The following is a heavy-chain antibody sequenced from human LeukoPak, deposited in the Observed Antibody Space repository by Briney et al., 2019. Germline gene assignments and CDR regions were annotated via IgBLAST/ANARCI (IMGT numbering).Heavy chain of an antibody. V-gene: IGHV3-48*02. Sequence: GGSLRLSCAASGFTFSSYSMNWVRQAPGKGLEWVSYISSSSTIYYADSVKGRFTISRDNAKNSLYLQMNSLRDEDTAVYYCARDGYDLFVANYFDYWGQGTLVTVSS. CDR1: GFTFSSYS. CDR3: ARDGYDLFVANYFDY. D-gene: IGHD3-9*01. CDR2: ISSSSTI. J-gene: IGHJ4*02.